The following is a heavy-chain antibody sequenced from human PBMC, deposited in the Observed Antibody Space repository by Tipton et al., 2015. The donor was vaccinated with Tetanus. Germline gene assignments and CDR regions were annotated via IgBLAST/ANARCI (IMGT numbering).Heavy chain of an antibody. CDR1: GGSFSGYY. CDR2: INHSGST. J-gene: IGHJ4*02. V-gene: IGHV4-34*01. Sequence: TLSLTCAVYGGSFSGYYWSWIRQPPGKGLEWIGEINHSGSTNYNPSPKSRVTISVDTSKNQFSLKLSSVTAADTAVYYCARAYYDFWSGYYDYWGQGTLVTVSS. CDR3: ARAYYDFWSGYYDY. D-gene: IGHD3-3*01.